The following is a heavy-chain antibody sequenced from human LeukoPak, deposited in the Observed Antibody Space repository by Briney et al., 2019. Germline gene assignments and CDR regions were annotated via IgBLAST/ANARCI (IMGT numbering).Heavy chain of an antibody. CDR2: IYPGDSQT. CDR1: GYSFINYW. V-gene: IGHV5-51*01. D-gene: IGHD3-22*01. CDR3: ARQRSTAYYDSSGLPYDAFDI. J-gene: IGHJ3*02. Sequence: GESLKISCKGSGYSFINYWIGWVRQVPGKGLEWMGIIYPGDSQTRYSPSFQGQVTFSSDKSISTAYLQWSSLKASDTAMYYCARQRSTAYYDSSGLPYDAFDIWGQGTMVTVSS.